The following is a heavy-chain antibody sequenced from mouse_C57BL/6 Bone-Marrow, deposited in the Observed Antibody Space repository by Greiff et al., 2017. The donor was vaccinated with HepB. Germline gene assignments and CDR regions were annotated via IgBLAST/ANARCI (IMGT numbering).Heavy chain of an antibody. CDR1: DYSITSGYY. D-gene: IGHD2-4*01. J-gene: IGHJ3*01. CDR2: ISYDGSN. V-gene: IGHV3-6*01. CDR3: ESIYYDYERVPY. Sequence: EVQLQQSGPGLVKPSQSLSLTCSVTDYSITSGYYWNWIRQFPGNKLEWMGYISYDGSNNYNPSLKNRISITRDTSKNQFFLKLNSVTTEDTAAYYCESIYYDYERVPYWGQGTRVTVSA.